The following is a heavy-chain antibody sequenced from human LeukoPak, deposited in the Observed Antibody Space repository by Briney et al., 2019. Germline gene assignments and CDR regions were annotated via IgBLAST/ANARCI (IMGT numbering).Heavy chain of an antibody. Sequence: GGSLRLSCAASGFTFSSYGMHWVRQAPGKGLEWVAVIWYDGSNKYYADSVKGRFTISRDNSKNTQYLQMNSLRAEDTAVYYCARGGYIAAAGSVDYWGQETLVTVSS. D-gene: IGHD6-13*01. CDR3: ARGGYIAAAGSVDY. CDR2: IWYDGSNK. J-gene: IGHJ4*02. V-gene: IGHV3-33*01. CDR1: GFTFSSYG.